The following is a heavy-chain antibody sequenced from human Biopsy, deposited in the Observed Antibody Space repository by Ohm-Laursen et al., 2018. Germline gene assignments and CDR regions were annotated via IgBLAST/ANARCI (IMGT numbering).Heavy chain of an antibody. CDR3: ARMPHFDY. J-gene: IGHJ4*02. V-gene: IGHV4-59*01. Sequence: GTLSLTCTVSAGTISGYHWSWIRKSPGKGLEWLAYITYTGGITSNPSLNGRATMSLDTSKNQFFLRLIYVTAADTAVYYCARMPHFDYWGQGILVTVSS. CDR1: AGTISGYH. CDR2: ITYTGGI. D-gene: IGHD2-2*01.